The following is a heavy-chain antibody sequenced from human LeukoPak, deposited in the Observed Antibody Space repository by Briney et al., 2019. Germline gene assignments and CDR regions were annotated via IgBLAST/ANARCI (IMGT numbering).Heavy chain of an antibody. CDR1: GFSFSSYG. CDR2: ISYDGSYK. Sequence: QSGGSLRLSCAASGFSFSSYGMHWVRQAPGKGLEWVAVISYDGSYKYYADSAKGRFTISRDNSKNTLYLQMNSLRAEDTAVYYCAKVGDYGDYALDYWGQGTLVTVSS. V-gene: IGHV3-30*18. CDR3: AKVGDYGDYALDY. J-gene: IGHJ4*02. D-gene: IGHD4-17*01.